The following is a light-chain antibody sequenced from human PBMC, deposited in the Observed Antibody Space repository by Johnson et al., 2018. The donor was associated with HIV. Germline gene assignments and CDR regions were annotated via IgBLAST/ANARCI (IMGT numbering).Light chain of an antibody. V-gene: IGLV1-51*01. Sequence: QSVLTQPPSVSAAPGQKVTISCSGSISNIGNNYVSWYQQLPGTAPKLLIYDNNKRPSGIPDRFSGSKSGTSATLGITGLQTGDEADYYCGTWDSSLYAYVCGTATNVTAL. CDR1: ISNIGNNY. CDR2: DNN. CDR3: GTWDSSLYAYV. J-gene: IGLJ1*01.